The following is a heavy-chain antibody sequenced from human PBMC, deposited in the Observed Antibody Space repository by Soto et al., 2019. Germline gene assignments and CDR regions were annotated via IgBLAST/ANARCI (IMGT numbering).Heavy chain of an antibody. Sequence: ASVKVSCKASGYTFTSYAMHWVRQAPGQRLEWMGWINAGNGNTKYSQKFQGRVTTTRDTSASTGYMELSSLRSEDTAVYYCASTYYNPSLKSRVTISVDTSKNQFSLKLSSVTAADTAVYYCARVFGDRKTYYYDSSGYRGWTRMDVWGQGTTVTVSS. CDR2: INAGNGNT. CDR1: GYTFTSYA. V-gene: IGHV1-3*01. D-gene: IGHD3-10*01. CDR3: ASTYYNPSLKSRVTISVDTSKNQFSLKLSSVTAADTAVYYCARVFGDRKTYYYDSSGYRGWTRMDV. J-gene: IGHJ6*02.